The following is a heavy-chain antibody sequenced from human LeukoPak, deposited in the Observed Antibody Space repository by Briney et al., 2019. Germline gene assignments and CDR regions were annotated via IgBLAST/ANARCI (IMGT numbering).Heavy chain of an antibody. D-gene: IGHD2-21*02. CDR3: ARDNGADWEYFQH. Sequence: GGSLRLSCAVSGFIFDDYAVHWVRQAPGKGLEWVAVISYDGSNKYYADSVKGRFTISRDSSKNTLYLQMNSLRAEDTALFYCARDNGADWEYFQHWGQGTLVTVSS. CDR2: ISYDGSNK. CDR1: GFIFDDYA. J-gene: IGHJ1*01. V-gene: IGHV3-30*01.